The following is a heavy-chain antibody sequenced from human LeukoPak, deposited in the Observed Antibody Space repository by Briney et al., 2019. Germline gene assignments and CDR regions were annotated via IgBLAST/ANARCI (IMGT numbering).Heavy chain of an antibody. CDR1: GFAFTTSA. J-gene: IGHJ4*02. CDR3: ASDPRGVVTDY. CDR2: IVVGSGNT. D-gene: IGHD3-22*01. Sequence: ASVKVSCKASGFAFTTSAMQWVRQARGQRLEWIGWIVVGSGNTNYAQKFQGRVTITADKSTSTAYMELSSLRSEDTAVYYCASDPRGVVTDYWGQGTLVTVSS. V-gene: IGHV1-58*02.